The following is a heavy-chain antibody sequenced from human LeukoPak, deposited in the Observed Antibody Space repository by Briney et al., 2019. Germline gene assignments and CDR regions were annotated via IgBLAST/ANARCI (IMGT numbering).Heavy chain of an antibody. V-gene: IGHV3-43D*03. Sequence: GGSLRLSCAASGFTFDDYAMHWVRQAPGKGLEWVPLISWDGGSTYYADSVKGRFTISRDNSKNSLYLQMNSLRAEDTALYYCAKDAWSGYHGDYYMDVWGKGTTVTVSS. D-gene: IGHD3-3*01. CDR2: ISWDGGST. J-gene: IGHJ6*03. CDR1: GFTFDDYA. CDR3: AKDAWSGYHGDYYMDV.